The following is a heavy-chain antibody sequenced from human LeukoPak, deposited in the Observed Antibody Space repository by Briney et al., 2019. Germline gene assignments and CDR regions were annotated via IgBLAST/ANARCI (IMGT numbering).Heavy chain of an antibody. D-gene: IGHD3-10*01. CDR3: ARDISGY. Sequence: PGGSLRLSCVVSGATVNSNYMSWVRQAPGKGLEWVSVIYSGGSTYYADSVKGRFTISRDISKNTLYLQMNDLRAEDTAVYYCARDISGYWGQGTLVTVSS. J-gene: IGHJ4*01. CDR1: GATVNSNY. CDR2: IYSGGST. V-gene: IGHV3-66*01.